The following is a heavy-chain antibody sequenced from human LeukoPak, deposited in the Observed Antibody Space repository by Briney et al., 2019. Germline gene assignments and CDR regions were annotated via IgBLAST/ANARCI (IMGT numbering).Heavy chain of an antibody. CDR3: AEDVAHLGCMDV. CDR2: ISGDGDNT. Sequence: GGSLRLSCAASGFTFDDYAMHWVRQAPGKGLEWVSFISGDGDNTYYADSVKGRFTISRDNSKNSLYLQMNSLRTADTALYYCAEDVAHLGCMDVWGQGTTVTVSS. V-gene: IGHV3-43*02. CDR1: GFTFDDYA. J-gene: IGHJ6*02. D-gene: IGHD3-10*01.